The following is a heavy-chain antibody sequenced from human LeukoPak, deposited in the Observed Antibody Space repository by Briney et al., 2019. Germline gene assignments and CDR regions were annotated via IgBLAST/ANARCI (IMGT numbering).Heavy chain of an antibody. J-gene: IGHJ4*02. V-gene: IGHV4-59*01. CDR2: IYYSGST. CDR1: GGSISSYY. Sequence: SETLSLTCTVSGGSISSYYWSWIRQPPGKGLEWIGYIYYSGSTNYNPSLKSRVTISVDTSKNQFSLKLSSVTAAGTAVYYCARDRGGGSDYWGQGALVTVSS. D-gene: IGHD3-16*01. CDR3: ARDRGGGSDY.